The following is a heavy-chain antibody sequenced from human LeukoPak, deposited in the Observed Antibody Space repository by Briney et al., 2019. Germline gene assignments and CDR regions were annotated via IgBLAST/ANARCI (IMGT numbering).Heavy chain of an antibody. CDR3: ARFPIRKRAMDV. J-gene: IGHJ6*02. CDR2: IYDSGST. CDR1: GGSIRSSYYY. D-gene: IGHD5-24*01. V-gene: IGHV4-39*01. Sequence: PSETLSLTCTVSGGSIRSSYYYWGWIRQPPGTGLEGIGSIYDSGSTYYNPSLKSRVTISVDTSKNQFSLKLNSVTAADTAVYYCARFPIRKRAMDVWGQGTTVTVSS.